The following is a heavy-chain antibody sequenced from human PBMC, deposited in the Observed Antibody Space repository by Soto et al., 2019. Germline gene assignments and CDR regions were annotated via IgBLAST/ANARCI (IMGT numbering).Heavy chain of an antibody. V-gene: IGHV3-15*01. CDR3: TTVRRGWHAPYYYYGMDV. Sequence: PGGSLRLSCAASGFTFSNAWMSWVRQAPGKGLEWVGRIKSKTDGGTTDYAAPVKGRFTISRDDSKNTLYLQMNSLKTEDTAVYYCTTVRRGWHAPYYYYGMDVWGQGTTVTVSS. CDR2: IKSKTDGGTT. J-gene: IGHJ6*02. D-gene: IGHD6-19*01. CDR1: GFTFSNAW.